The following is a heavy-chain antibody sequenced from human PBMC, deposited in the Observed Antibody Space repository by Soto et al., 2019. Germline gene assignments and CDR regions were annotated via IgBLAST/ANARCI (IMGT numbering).Heavy chain of an antibody. CDR3: ARCTGGDACHF. CDR1: GGSLTSNDW. V-gene: IGHV4-4*02. J-gene: IGHJ3*01. Sequence: QVQLQESGPGLVKPSGTLSLTCAVSGGSLTSNDWWTCVRQPPGKGLEWVGQIHHSGSTFYNTSLRRRITVSINVSANHFSLHLYSVTAADTAIYYGARCTGGDACHFWGQGTMVNVSS. CDR2: IHHSGST. D-gene: IGHD7-27*01.